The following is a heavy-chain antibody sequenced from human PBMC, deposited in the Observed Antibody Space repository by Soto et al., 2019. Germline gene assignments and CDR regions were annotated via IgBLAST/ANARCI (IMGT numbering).Heavy chain of an antibody. V-gene: IGHV4-61*08. D-gene: IGHD2-21*02. J-gene: IGHJ4*02. CDR2: IFYNGNT. Sequence: SETQCHTKAVADGSIRSVGYYWSWIRQPPGKGLDWIGHIFYNGNTNYSPSLKSRVTIFVDTSKNQFSLKLSSVTAADTAVYYCARYHWTSGHCQHFDYWGQGPLVTGSS. CDR3: ARYHWTSGHCQHFDY. CDR1: DGSIRSVGYY.